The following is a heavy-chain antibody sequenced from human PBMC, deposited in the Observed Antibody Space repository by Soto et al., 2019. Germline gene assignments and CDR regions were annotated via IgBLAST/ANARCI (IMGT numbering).Heavy chain of an antibody. D-gene: IGHD1-26*01. CDR2: IYNDGRNK. J-gene: IGHJ4*02. CDR3: ARDLGELWPSVGGY. V-gene: IGHV3-33*01. Sequence: QVQLVESGGGVVQPGRSLRLSCAASGLTLNTYGRNWVGKAPGKGLEWVAVIYNDGRNKNYADSVKGRFTISRDNSKNTLNLQMNSLRVEDTAVYYCARDLGELWPSVGGYWGQGTLVTVSS. CDR1: GLTLNTYG.